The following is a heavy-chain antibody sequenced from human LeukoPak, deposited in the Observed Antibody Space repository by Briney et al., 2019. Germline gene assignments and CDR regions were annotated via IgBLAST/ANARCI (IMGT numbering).Heavy chain of an antibody. CDR3: ARDRPLDSDSSGNLLLNWFDP. J-gene: IGHJ5*02. CDR1: GYTFTGYY. Sequence: ASVKLSCKASGYTFTGYYMHWMRQAPGQGLEWMGLINPNTGGTNYAQNFQGRVTMTRDTFISTAYMELSRLRSDDTAVYYCARDRPLDSDSSGNLLLNWFDPWGQGTLVTVSS. D-gene: IGHD3-22*01. V-gene: IGHV1-2*02. CDR2: INPNTGGT.